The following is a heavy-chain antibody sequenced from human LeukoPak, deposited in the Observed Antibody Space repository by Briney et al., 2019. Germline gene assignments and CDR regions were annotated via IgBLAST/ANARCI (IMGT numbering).Heavy chain of an antibody. V-gene: IGHV4-34*01. CDR1: GGSFRGYY. Sequence: SETLSLTCAVYGGSFRGYYWSWIRQPPGKGLEWIGEINHSGSTNYNPSLKSRVTISVDTSKNQFSLKLSSVTAADTAVYYCARCSTPYYYYYYYMDVWGKGTTVTVSS. J-gene: IGHJ6*03. CDR3: ARCSTPYYYYYYYMDV. CDR2: INHSGST.